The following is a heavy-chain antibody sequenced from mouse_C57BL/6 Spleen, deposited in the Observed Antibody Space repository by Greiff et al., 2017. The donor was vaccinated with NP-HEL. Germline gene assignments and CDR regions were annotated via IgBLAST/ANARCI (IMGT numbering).Heavy chain of an antibody. Sequence: VNLVESGPGLVQPSQSLSITCTVSGFSLTSYGVHWVRQSPGKGLEWLGVIWSGGSTDYNAAFISRLSISKDNSKSQVFFKMNSLQADDTAIYYCARIPQLRSYYAMDYWGQGTSVTVSS. V-gene: IGHV2-2*01. J-gene: IGHJ4*01. CDR2: IWSGGST. D-gene: IGHD3-2*02. CDR1: GFSLTSYG. CDR3: ARIPQLRSYYAMDY.